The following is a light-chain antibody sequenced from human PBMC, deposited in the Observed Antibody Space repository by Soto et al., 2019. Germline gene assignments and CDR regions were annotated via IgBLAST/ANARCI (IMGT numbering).Light chain of an antibody. CDR3: QQYGSSPWT. CDR1: QSVSSSH. V-gene: IGKV3-20*01. CDR2: RAS. J-gene: IGKJ1*01. Sequence: EVVLTQSPGTLSLSPGERATLSCRASQSVSSSHLAWYQQKPGQAPRLLIYRASSRASGIPDRLSGSGSGTDFTLTISRLEPEDFAVYYCQQYGSSPWTFRQGTKVEIK.